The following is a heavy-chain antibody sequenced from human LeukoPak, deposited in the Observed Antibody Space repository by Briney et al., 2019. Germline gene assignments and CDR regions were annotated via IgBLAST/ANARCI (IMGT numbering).Heavy chain of an antibody. D-gene: IGHD6-13*01. CDR3: ARGAAAASKAFDI. CDR2: IIPIFGTA. V-gene: IGHV1-69*06. J-gene: IGHJ3*02. CDR1: GYTFTGYY. Sequence: ASVKVSCKASGYTFTGYYMHWVRQAPGQGLEWMGGIIPIFGTANYAQKFQGRVTITADKSTSTAYMELSSLRSEDTAVYYCARGAAAASKAFDIWGQGTMVTVSS.